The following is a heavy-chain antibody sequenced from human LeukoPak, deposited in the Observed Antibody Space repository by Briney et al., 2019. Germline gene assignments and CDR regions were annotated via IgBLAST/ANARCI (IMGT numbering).Heavy chain of an antibody. CDR3: AKAGYYYYPGENDY. CDR1: GFTFSSYS. CDR2: ISSSSSYI. V-gene: IGHV3-21*04. J-gene: IGHJ4*02. Sequence: GGSLRLSCAASGFTFSSYSMNWVRQAPGKGLEWVSSISSSSSYIYYADSVKGRFTISRDNAKNSLYLQINSLRAEDTAVYYCAKAGYYYYPGENDYWGQGTLVTVSP. D-gene: IGHD3-10*01.